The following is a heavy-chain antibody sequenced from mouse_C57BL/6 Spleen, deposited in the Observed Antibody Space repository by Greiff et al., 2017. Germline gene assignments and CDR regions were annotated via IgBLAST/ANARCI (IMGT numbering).Heavy chain of an antibody. CDR3: ARSLYGSSYWFAY. V-gene: IGHV1-54*01. J-gene: IGHJ3*01. CDR2: INPGSGGT. Sequence: QVQLQQSGAELVRPGTSVKVSCKASGYAFTNYLIEWVKQRPGQGLEWIGVINPGSGGTNYNEKFKGKATLTADKSSSTAYMQLSSLTSEDSAVYVCARSLYGSSYWFAYWGQGTLVTVSA. D-gene: IGHD1-1*01. CDR1: GYAFTNYL.